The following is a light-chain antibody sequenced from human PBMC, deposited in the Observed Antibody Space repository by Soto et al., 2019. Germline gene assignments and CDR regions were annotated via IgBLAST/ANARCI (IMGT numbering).Light chain of an antibody. J-gene: IGKJ1*01. CDR2: GAS. Sequence: EIVSTPSPGTLSLSPRERATLSCMASQSVSSSYLAWYQQKPGQAPRLLIYGASSRATGIPDRFSGSGSGTDFTLTISRLEPEDFAVYYCQQYSRSPRTFGQGSKVDIK. CDR1: QSVSSSY. CDR3: QQYSRSPRT. V-gene: IGKV3-20*01.